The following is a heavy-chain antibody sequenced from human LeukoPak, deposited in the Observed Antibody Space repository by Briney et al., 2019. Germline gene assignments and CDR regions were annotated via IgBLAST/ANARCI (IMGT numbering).Heavy chain of an antibody. D-gene: IGHD4-23*01. V-gene: IGHV3-53*01. CDR1: GFTVRSRY. CDR2: TYTGGST. Sequence: GGSLRLFCAPSGFTVRSRYMSWVRQAPGKGLEWVSVTYTGGSTNYADSVKGRFSISRDNSKNTLYLQMNSLRAEDTAVYYCARGEEVTVGKNAFDIWGQGTMVTVSS. CDR3: ARGEEVTVGKNAFDI. J-gene: IGHJ3*02.